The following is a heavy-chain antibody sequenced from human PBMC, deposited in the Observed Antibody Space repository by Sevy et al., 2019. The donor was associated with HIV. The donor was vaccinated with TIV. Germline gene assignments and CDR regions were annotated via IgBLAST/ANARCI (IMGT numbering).Heavy chain of an antibody. J-gene: IGHJ3*02. CDR2: IWYDGSNK. Sequence: GGSLRLSCAASGFTFSSYGMHWVRQAPGKGLEWVAVIWYDGSNKYYADSVKGRFTISRDNSKNTLYLQMNSLRAEDTAVYYCARATDYGDYDAFDIWGQGTTVTVSS. V-gene: IGHV3-33*01. D-gene: IGHD4-17*01. CDR3: ARATDYGDYDAFDI. CDR1: GFTFSSYG.